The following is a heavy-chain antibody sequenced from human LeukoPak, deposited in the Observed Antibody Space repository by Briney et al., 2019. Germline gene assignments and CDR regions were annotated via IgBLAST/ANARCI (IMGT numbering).Heavy chain of an antibody. D-gene: IGHD3-10*01. CDR1: GGSFSGYY. Sequence: PSETLSLTCGVYGGSFSGYYWSWIRQPPGKGLEWIGEINHSGSTNYNPSLKSRATTSVDTSKKQFSLKLSSVTAADTAVYYCARGGSGSPGAYFDYWGQGTLVTVSS. V-gene: IGHV4-34*01. CDR2: INHSGST. CDR3: ARGGSGSPGAYFDY. J-gene: IGHJ4*02.